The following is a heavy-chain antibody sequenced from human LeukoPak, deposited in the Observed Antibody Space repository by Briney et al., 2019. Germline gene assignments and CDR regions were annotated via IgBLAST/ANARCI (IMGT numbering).Heavy chain of an antibody. CDR1: RYTFTGYY. Sequence: ASVKVSCKASRYTFTGYYMHWVRQAPGQGLEWMGWITPNSGGTNYAQKFQGRVTITADKSTSTAYMELSSLRSEDTAVYYCARILQYSSSWYAHWFDPWGQGTLVTVSS. D-gene: IGHD6-13*01. V-gene: IGHV1-2*02. CDR2: ITPNSGGT. CDR3: ARILQYSSSWYAHWFDP. J-gene: IGHJ5*02.